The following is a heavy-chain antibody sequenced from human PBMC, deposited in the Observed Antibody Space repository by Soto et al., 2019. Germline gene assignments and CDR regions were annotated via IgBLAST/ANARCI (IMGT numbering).Heavy chain of an antibody. V-gene: IGHV4-38-2*01. J-gene: IGHJ5*02. CDR1: GYSISSGYY. CDR3: ARVGPWVPYYYDSSPYTFENWFDT. CDR2: TYHGGST. Sequence: SETLSLTCAVSGYSISSGYYWGWLRQPPGKGLEWIGSTYHGGSTYYNPSLNSRVTLSIDMTNNHVSLILNSVTAAETAVYYCARVGPWVPYYYDSSPYTFENWFDTWGKGTLVTVS. D-gene: IGHD3-22*01.